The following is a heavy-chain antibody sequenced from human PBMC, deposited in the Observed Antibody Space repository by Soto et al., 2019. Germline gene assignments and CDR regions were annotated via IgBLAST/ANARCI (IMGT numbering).Heavy chain of an antibody. D-gene: IGHD2-8*01. CDR1: GFTFSSYA. CDR3: ARGPWDDNGGHDIPYYGMDV. CDR2: ISYDGRNI. Sequence: QVQLVESGGGGVQPGRSLRLSCVASGFTFSSYAMHWVRQAPGKGLEWVADISYDGRNIYYADSVKGRFTVSRDKSENTLYLQMNSLRREDTGVYYCARGPWDDNGGHDIPYYGMDVWGQGTTVTVSS. V-gene: IGHV3-30*04. J-gene: IGHJ6*02.